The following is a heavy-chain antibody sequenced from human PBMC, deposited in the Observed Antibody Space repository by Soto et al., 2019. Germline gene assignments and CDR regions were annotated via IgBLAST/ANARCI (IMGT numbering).Heavy chain of an antibody. CDR1: EFTFSSYA. J-gene: IGHJ6*02. CDR2: ISYDGSNK. Sequence: GGSLRLSCAASEFTFSSYAMHWVRQAPGKGLEWVAVISYDGSNKYYADSVKGRFTISIDNSKNTLYLQMNSLRAEDTAVYYCARDQGDNYGGTYYYYGMDVWGQGTTVTVSS. CDR3: ARDQGDNYGGTYYYYGMDV. V-gene: IGHV3-30-3*01. D-gene: IGHD3-16*01.